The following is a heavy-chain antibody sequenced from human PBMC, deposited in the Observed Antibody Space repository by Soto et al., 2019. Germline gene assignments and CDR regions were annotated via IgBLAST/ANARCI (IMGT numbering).Heavy chain of an antibody. CDR2: ISYDGSNK. CDR1: GFTFSSYG. CDR3: ARAFPRYCTNGVCYRLSYGMDV. V-gene: IGHV3-30*03. Sequence: PGGSLRLSCAASGFTFSSYGMHWVRQAPGKGLERVAVISYDGSNKYYADSVKGRFTISRDNSKNTLYLQMNSLRAEDTAVYYCARAFPRYCTNGVCYRLSYGMDVWGQGTTVTVSS. D-gene: IGHD2-8*01. J-gene: IGHJ6*02.